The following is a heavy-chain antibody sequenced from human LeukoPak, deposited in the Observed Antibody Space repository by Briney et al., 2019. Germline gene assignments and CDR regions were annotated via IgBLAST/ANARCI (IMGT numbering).Heavy chain of an antibody. J-gene: IGHJ4*02. CDR3: AREPYGTGIAAAARPFDY. CDR1: GFTFSSYA. V-gene: IGHV3-30-3*01. CDR2: ISYDGSNK. D-gene: IGHD6-13*01. Sequence: GGSLRLSCAASGFTFSSYAMHWVRQAPGKGLEWVAVISYDGSNKYYADSVKGRFTISRDESKNTLYLQMNSLRAEDTAVYYCAREPYGTGIAAAARPFDYWGQGTLVTVSS.